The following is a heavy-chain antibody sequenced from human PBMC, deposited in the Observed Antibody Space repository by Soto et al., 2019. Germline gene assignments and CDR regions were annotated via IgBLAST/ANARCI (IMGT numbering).Heavy chain of an antibody. CDR3: EREGVRGMDV. V-gene: IGHV1-8*01. CDR2: LNPNSANT. J-gene: IGHJ6*02. CDR1: GYTFTSYD. D-gene: IGHD3-16*01. Sequence: QVQLVQSGAEVKKPGASVKVSCKASGYTFTSYDITWVRQATGQGLEWMGWLNPNSANTGYAQKFQGRVTMTRNTSISTAYMALSSLRSEDTAGYYCEREGVRGMDVWGQGTTVTVSS.